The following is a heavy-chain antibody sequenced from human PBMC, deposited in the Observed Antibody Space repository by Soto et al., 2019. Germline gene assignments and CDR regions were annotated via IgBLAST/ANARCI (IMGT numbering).Heavy chain of an antibody. CDR1: GDSISRIDYY. V-gene: IGHV4-31*03. CDR2: IYFRGNT. CDR3: AREGGSYDSGGYLIRGAFDI. Sequence: SETLSLTCSVSGDSISRIDYYWTWIRQHPEKGLEWIGNIYFRGNTYYSPSLESRLTISVDTSKNQFSLKLTSVTVADTAVYYCAREGGSYDSGGYLIRGAFDIWGQGTMVTVSS. J-gene: IGHJ3*02. D-gene: IGHD3-22*01.